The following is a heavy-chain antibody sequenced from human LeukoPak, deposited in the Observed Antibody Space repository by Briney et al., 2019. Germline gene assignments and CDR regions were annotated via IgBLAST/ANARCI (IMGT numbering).Heavy chain of an antibody. CDR2: IYYSGST. V-gene: IGHV4-39*01. J-gene: IGHJ4*02. CDR1: GGSISGSSYY. CDR3: ARPPGFSTSFWD. Sequence: SETLSLTCTVSGGSISGSSYYWGWIRQPPGKGLECIGSIYYSGSTYYKPSLKSRVTISVDTSKNQFSLKLSSVTAADTAVYYCARPPGFSTSFWDWGQGTLVTVTS. D-gene: IGHD2-2*01.